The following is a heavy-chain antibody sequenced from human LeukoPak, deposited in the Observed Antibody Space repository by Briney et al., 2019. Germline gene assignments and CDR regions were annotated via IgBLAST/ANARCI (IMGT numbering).Heavy chain of an antibody. CDR2: LYPSGST. Sequence: SETLSLTCSVSGGSINSGYWSWIRQPPGKGLEWIGLLYPSGSTNYNPSLTSRVTISVDTSRTQFSLKLSSMTAADTAVYYCAGGHYPLEYWGQGILVTVSS. V-gene: IGHV4-59*01. D-gene: IGHD1-26*01. CDR3: AGGHYPLEY. J-gene: IGHJ4*02. CDR1: GGSINSGY.